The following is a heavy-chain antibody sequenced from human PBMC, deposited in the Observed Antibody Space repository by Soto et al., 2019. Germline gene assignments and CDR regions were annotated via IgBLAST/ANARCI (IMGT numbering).Heavy chain of an antibody. Sequence: EVQLVESGGGLVQSGGSLRLSCIASGFSLTQYWMSWVRQTPRKGLEWVAKINEDGTKRDYMESVEGRFTISRDNAKNSVSLQMNSLRADDTAVYFCTRWDGRRSGGSCFFDSWGQGTLVTVSS. D-gene: IGHD2-15*01. CDR1: GFSLTQYW. V-gene: IGHV3-7*01. CDR3: TRWDGRRSGGSCFFDS. J-gene: IGHJ4*02. CDR2: INEDGTKR.